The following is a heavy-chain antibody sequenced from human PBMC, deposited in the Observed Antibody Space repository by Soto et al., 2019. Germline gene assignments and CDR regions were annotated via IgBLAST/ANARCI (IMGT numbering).Heavy chain of an antibody. Sequence: PSETLSLTCTVSGVSISSGGYYWGWIRQHPGKGLEWIGNIYYSGRTYYNPSLKSRVIMSVDTSKNHFSLKLSSVTAADTAVYYCARSNYYDSSGYYYNYFDYWGQGALVTVSS. CDR2: IYYSGRT. J-gene: IGHJ4*02. V-gene: IGHV4-31*03. CDR1: GVSISSGGYY. D-gene: IGHD3-22*01. CDR3: ARSNYYDSSGYYYNYFDY.